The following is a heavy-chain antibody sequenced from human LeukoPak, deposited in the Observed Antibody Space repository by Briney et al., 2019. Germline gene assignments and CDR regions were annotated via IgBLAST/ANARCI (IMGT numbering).Heavy chain of an antibody. CDR2: IKQDGSEK. CDR1: GFTFSSYW. J-gene: IGHJ4*02. CDR3: ARDVEGDINTPYYFDC. Sequence: GGSLRLSCAASGFTFSSYWMSWVRQAPGKGLEWVANIKQDGSEKYYVDSVKGRFTISRDNAKNSLYLQMNSLRAEDTAVYYCARDVEGDINTPYYFDCWGQGTLVTVSS. V-gene: IGHV3-7*01. D-gene: IGHD2-15*01.